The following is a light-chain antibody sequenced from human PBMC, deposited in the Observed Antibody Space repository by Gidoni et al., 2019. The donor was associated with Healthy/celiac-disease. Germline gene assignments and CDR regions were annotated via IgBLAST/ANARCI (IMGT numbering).Light chain of an antibody. Sequence: EIQMTQSPSTLSASVGDRVTITCRASQSITSRLAWYQQKPGKAPKLLIYKASRLDSGVPSRFSGCGSGTEFTLTISSLQPDVFAPYYCQQYNSYPPWTFGQWTKVEIK. V-gene: IGKV1-5*03. CDR2: KAS. J-gene: IGKJ1*01. CDR3: QQYNSYPPWT. CDR1: QSITSR.